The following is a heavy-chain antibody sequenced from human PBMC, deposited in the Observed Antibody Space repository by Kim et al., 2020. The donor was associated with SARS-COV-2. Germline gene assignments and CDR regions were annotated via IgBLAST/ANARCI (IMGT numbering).Heavy chain of an antibody. CDR1: GFTFSSYW. CDR3: ARVYGDYEPYFDY. J-gene: IGHJ4*02. V-gene: IGHV3-7*03. D-gene: IGHD4-17*01. CDR2: IKQDGSEK. Sequence: GGSLRLSCAASGFTFSSYWMSWVRQAPGKGLEWVANIKQDGSEKYYVDSVKGRFTISRDNAKNSLYLQMNSLRAEDTAVYYCARVYGDYEPYFDYWGQGTLVTVSS.